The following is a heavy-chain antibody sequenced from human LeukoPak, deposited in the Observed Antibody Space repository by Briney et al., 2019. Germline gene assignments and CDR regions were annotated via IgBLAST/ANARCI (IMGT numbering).Heavy chain of an antibody. CDR1: GGSMSPYY. Sequence: SETLSLTCTVSGGSMSPYYWSWIRQPPGKGLEWLGYVSSTESGDYNLSLRSRVSISIATSENQFSLKLSSVTAADTAIYFCARVREMATTRKVDYFDFWGQGTLVAVSS. CDR2: VSSTESG. J-gene: IGHJ4*02. D-gene: IGHD5-24*01. V-gene: IGHV4-59*01. CDR3: ARVREMATTRKVDYFDF.